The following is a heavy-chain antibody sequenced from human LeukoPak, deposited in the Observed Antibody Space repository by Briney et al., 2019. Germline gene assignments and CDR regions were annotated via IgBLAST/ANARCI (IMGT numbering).Heavy chain of an antibody. V-gene: IGHV3-30*18. CDR1: GFTFSSYG. CDR2: ISYDGSNK. J-gene: IGHJ4*02. CDR3: AKDSGYSSRHSFDY. Sequence: PGGSLRLSCAASGFTFSSYGMHWVRQAPGKGLEWVAVISYDGSNKYYADSVKGRFTISRDNSKNTLYLQMNSLRAEDTAVYYCAKDSGYSSRHSFDYWGQGTLVTVSS. D-gene: IGHD6-13*01.